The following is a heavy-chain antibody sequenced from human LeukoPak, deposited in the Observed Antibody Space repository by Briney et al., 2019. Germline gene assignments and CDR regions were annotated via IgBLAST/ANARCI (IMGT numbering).Heavy chain of an antibody. V-gene: IGHV3-30*02. CDR1: GFSFSDYD. CDR3: ASNAGYSSGWKVY. Sequence: GGSLRLSCAASGFSFSDYDMHWVRQAPGKGLEWVAFIRYDGSSEYYGDSVKGRFTISRDNSKNTLYLQMSSLRPEDTAVYYCASNAGYSSGWKVYWGQGTLVTVSS. J-gene: IGHJ4*02. CDR2: IRYDGSSE. D-gene: IGHD6-19*01.